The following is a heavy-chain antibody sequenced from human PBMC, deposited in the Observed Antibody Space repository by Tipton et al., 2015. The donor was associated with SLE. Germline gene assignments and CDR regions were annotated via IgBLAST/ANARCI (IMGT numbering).Heavy chain of an antibody. CDR3: TRKLQFDDNFDY. CDR2: ISGSGGST. D-gene: IGHD4-11*01. J-gene: IGHJ4*02. CDR1: GFTFSSYA. V-gene: IGHV3-23*01. Sequence: SLRLSCAASGFTFSSYAMSWVRQAPGKGLEWVSAISGSGGSTYYADSVKGRFTVSRDNSKNTLYLQMNSLKTEDTAVYYCTRKLQFDDNFDYWGQGTLVTVSS.